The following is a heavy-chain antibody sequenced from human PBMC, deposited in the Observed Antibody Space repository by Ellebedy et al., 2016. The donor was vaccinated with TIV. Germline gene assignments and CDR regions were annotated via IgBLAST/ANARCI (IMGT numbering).Heavy chain of an antibody. Sequence: MPSETLSLTCTVSGGSISSGDYYWSWIRQPPGKGLEWIGYIYYSESTYYNPSLKSRVTISIDTSKNHFSLKLSSVTAAETAVYYCARGSSTTVTYFDYWGQGTLATVSA. CDR3: ARGSSTTVTYFDY. V-gene: IGHV4-30-4*01. CDR1: GGSISSGDYY. CDR2: IYYSEST. J-gene: IGHJ4*02. D-gene: IGHD4-11*01.